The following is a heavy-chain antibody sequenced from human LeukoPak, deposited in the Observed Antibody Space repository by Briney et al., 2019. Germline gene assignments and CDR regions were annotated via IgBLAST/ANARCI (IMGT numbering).Heavy chain of an antibody. CDR3: ARDRGGDYVVSFYYGMDV. Sequence: ASVKVSCKASGYTFTSYCVHWVRQAPGQGLEWMGMINPSGDNTNYAQKFQGRVTMTRDTSTSTVYMELSSLRSEDTAVYYCARDRGGDYVVSFYYGMDVWGQGTTATVSS. CDR1: GYTFTSYC. D-gene: IGHD4-17*01. CDR2: INPSGDNT. V-gene: IGHV1-46*01. J-gene: IGHJ6*02.